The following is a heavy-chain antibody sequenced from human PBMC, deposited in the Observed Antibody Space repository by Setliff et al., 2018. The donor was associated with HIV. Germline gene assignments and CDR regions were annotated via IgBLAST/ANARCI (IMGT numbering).Heavy chain of an antibody. CDR3: ARRWSYDILTGYYPDHDAFDI. CDR2: INPNSGGS. J-gene: IGHJ3*02. D-gene: IGHD3-9*01. V-gene: IGHV1-2*06. Sequence: ASVKVSCKASGYTFTGYYMHWVRQAPGQGLEWMGRINPNSGGSNYAQKFQCRVTMTRDTSNSTAYMELSRLRSDDTAVYYCARRWSYDILTGYYPDHDAFDIWGQGTMVTVSS. CDR1: GYTFTGYY.